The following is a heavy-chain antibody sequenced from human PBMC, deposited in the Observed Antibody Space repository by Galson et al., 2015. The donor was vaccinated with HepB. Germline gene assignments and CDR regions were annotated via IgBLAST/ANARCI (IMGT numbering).Heavy chain of an antibody. D-gene: IGHD3-22*01. CDR2: IYYSGST. CDR3: ARHPHYYYDSSGYLAYFDY. CDR1: GGSISSSSYY. V-gene: IGHV4-39*01. Sequence: SETLSLTCTVSGGSISSSSYYWGWIRQPPGKGLGWIGSIYYSGSTYYNPSLKSRVTISVDTSKNQFSLKLSSVTAADTAVYYCARHPHYYYDSSGYLAYFDYWGQGTLVTVSS. J-gene: IGHJ4*02.